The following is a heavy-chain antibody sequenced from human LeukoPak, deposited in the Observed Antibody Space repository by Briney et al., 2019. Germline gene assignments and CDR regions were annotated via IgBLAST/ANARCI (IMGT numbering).Heavy chain of an antibody. Sequence: ASVKVSCKASGYTFTGYYMHWVRQAPGQGLEWMGWINPNSGGTNYAQKFQGRVTMTRDTSISTAYMELSRLRSDDTAVYYCARELSSTSCCIFDYWGQGTLVTVSS. J-gene: IGHJ4*02. CDR3: ARELSSTSCCIFDY. V-gene: IGHV1-2*02. D-gene: IGHD2-2*01. CDR2: INPNSGGT. CDR1: GYTFTGYY.